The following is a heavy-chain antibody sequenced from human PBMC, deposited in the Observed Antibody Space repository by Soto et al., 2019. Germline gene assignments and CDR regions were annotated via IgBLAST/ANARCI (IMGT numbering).Heavy chain of an antibody. CDR3: GSAID. V-gene: IGHV3-30-3*01. D-gene: IGHD2-15*01. CDR2: ISFDGNNK. CDR1: GFSFGTYA. Sequence: QVQLVESGGGVVQPGRSLRLSCAASGFSFGTYAMHWFRQAPGKGLEWVAVISFDGNNKYYADSVKGRFTISRDNSKNTVFLQMNSLRLEDTAVYYCGSAIDWGQGTLVTVSS. J-gene: IGHJ4*02.